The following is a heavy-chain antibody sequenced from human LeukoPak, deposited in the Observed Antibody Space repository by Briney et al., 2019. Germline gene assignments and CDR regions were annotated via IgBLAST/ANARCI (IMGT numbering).Heavy chain of an antibody. CDR1: GFTFSSYS. J-gene: IGHJ3*02. V-gene: IGHV3-48*01. CDR3: ARDLLRFLEWLPSGAFDI. D-gene: IGHD3-3*01. Sequence: GGSLRLSCAASGFTFSSYSMNWVRQAPGKGLEWISYISETSSFMYYADSVKGRFTISRDNAKNSLYLQMNSLRAEDTAVYYCARDLLRFLEWLPSGAFDIWGQGTMVTVSS. CDR2: ISETSSFM.